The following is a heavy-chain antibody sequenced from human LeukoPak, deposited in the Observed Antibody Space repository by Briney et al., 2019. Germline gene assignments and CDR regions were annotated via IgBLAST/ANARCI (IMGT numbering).Heavy chain of an antibody. J-gene: IGHJ4*02. Sequence: GGSLRLSCAASGFTFSSYAMSWVRQAPGKGLEWVSAISGSGCSTYYADSVKGRFTISRDNSKNTLYLQMNSLRAEDTAVYYCAKDPRAGYCSSTSCYTGGLFDYWGQGTLVTVSS. D-gene: IGHD2-2*02. V-gene: IGHV3-23*01. CDR3: AKDPRAGYCSSTSCYTGGLFDY. CDR2: ISGSGCST. CDR1: GFTFSSYA.